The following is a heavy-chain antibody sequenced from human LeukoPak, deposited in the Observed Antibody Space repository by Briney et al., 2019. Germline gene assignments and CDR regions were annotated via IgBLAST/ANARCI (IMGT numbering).Heavy chain of an antibody. D-gene: IGHD5-12*01. Sequence: PGGSLRLSCAASGFTFDDYAMHWVRQAPGKGLEWVSGISWNSGSIGYADSVKGRFTISRDNAKNTLFLQMVGLRAEDTAIYYCVRDGDAYDFDLWGQGILVTVSS. CDR3: VRDGDAYDFDL. J-gene: IGHJ4*02. V-gene: IGHV3-9*01. CDR2: ISWNSGSI. CDR1: GFTFDDYA.